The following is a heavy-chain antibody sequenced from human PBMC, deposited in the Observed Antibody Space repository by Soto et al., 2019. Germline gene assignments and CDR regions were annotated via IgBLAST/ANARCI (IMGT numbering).Heavy chain of an antibody. J-gene: IGHJ6*02. CDR1: GYSFTTYG. V-gene: IGHV1-18*01. CDR3: AREGPAPYYSYGMDV. Sequence: QVQLVQSRGEVKKPGASVKVSCKTSGYSFTTYGISWVRQAPGQGLEWMGWISGYNGNTNYAQKLKDRLTMTTDTSTSTAYMELRSLTSDDTAVYYCAREGPAPYYSYGMDVWGQGSTVTVSS. CDR2: ISGYNGNT.